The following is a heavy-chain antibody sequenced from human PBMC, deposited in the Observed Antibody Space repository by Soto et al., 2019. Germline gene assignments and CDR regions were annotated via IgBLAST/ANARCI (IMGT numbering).Heavy chain of an antibody. J-gene: IGHJ4*02. V-gene: IGHV3-49*03. Sequence: EVQLVESGGGLVQPGRSLRLSCTASGFSFGDYAMSWFRQAPGKGLEWVGYIRSKAYGGTTEYAASVKGIFTISRYDSKSIAYLQMNSLKSEDTAVYYCTSALGTVIGTWYFDSWGQGPLVTVSS. CDR2: IRSKAYGGTT. CDR3: TSALGTVIGTWYFDS. D-gene: IGHD4-4*01. CDR1: GFSFGDYA.